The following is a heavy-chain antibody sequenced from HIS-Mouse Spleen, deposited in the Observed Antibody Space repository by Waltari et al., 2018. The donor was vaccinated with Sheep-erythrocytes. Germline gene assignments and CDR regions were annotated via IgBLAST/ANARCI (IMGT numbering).Heavy chain of an antibody. CDR1: GFTFSSYS. D-gene: IGHD1-26*01. CDR2: ISSSSSYI. J-gene: IGHJ6*02. V-gene: IGHV3-21*01. CDR3: ARDQGDSGSYYYYYGMDV. Sequence: EVQLVESGGGLVKPGGSLRLSCAASGFTFSSYSMNLVRQAPGQGLGWVSSISSSSSYIYYADSVKGRVTISRDNAKNSLYLQMNSLRAEDTAVYYCARDQGDSGSYYYYYGMDVWGQGTTVTVSS.